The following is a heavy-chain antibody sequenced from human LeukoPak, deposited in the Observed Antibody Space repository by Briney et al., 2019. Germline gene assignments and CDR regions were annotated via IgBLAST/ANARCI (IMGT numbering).Heavy chain of an antibody. CDR1: GYTFTSYY. J-gene: IGHJ4*02. CDR2: INPSGGST. CDR3: ARAAVDTDTYYFDY. Sequence: ASVKVPYLPSGYTFTSYYMHWVRQAPGQGLEWMGIINPSGGSTSYAQKFQGRVTMTSDTSTSTVYMELSSLRSEDTAVYYCARAAVDTDTYYFDYWGQGTLVTVSS. D-gene: IGHD5-18*01. V-gene: IGHV1-46*01.